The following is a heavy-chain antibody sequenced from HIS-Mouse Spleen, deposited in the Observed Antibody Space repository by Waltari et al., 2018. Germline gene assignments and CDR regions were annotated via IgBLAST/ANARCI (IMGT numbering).Heavy chain of an antibody. Sequence: QVQLQQWGAGLLKPSETLSLTCAVYGGSFSGYYWSWIRQPPGKGLEWIGEINHSGSTNYNPSLKSRVTISVDTSKNQFSLELSSVTAADTAVYYCARVRTGDPSYWYFDLWGRGTLVTVSS. D-gene: IGHD7-27*01. CDR2: INHSGST. J-gene: IGHJ2*01. CDR1: GGSFSGYY. V-gene: IGHV4-34*01. CDR3: ARVRTGDPSYWYFDL.